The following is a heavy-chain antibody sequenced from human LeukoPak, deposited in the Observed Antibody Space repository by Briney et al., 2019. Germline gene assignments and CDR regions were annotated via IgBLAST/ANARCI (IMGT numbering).Heavy chain of an antibody. CDR1: GGSISSYY. Sequence: PSETLSLTCTVSGGSISSYYWSWIRQPPGKGLEWIGYIYYSGSTNYNPSLKSRVTISVDTSKNQFSLKLSSVTAADTAVYYCATLQYYYYGMDVWGQGTTVTVSS. V-gene: IGHV4-59*01. J-gene: IGHJ6*02. CDR3: ATLQYYYYGMDV. CDR2: IYYSGST.